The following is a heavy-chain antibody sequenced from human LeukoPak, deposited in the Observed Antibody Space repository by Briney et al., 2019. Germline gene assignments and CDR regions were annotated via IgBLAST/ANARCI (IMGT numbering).Heavy chain of an antibody. V-gene: IGHV3-21*01. CDR3: ARARSYYADFDY. J-gene: IGHJ4*02. D-gene: IGHD3-10*01. CDR1: GFIFRSYG. CDR2: ISSSSSYI. Sequence: GGSLRLSCAASGFIFRSYGMNWVRQAPGKGLEWVSSISSSSSYIYYADSVKGRFTISRDNAKNSLYLQMNSLRAEDTAVYYCARARSYYADFDYWGQGTLVTVSS.